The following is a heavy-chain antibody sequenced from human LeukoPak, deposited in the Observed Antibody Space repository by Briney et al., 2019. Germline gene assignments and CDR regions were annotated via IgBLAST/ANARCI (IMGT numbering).Heavy chain of an antibody. CDR2: IYYSGST. Sequence: SETLSLTCTVSGGSISSSSYYWGWIRQPPGKGLEWIGSIYYSGSTYCNPSLKSRVTISVDTSKNQFSLKLSSVTAADTAVYYCARLARGSGYSYGYEFDYWGQGTLVTVSS. D-gene: IGHD5-18*01. CDR1: GGSISSSSYY. V-gene: IGHV4-39*01. J-gene: IGHJ4*02. CDR3: ARLARGSGYSYGYEFDY.